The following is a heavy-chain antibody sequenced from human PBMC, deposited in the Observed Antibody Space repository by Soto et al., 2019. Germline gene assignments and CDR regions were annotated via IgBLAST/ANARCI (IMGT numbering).Heavy chain of an antibody. J-gene: IGHJ4*02. D-gene: IGHD3-9*01. CDR2: INSDESSR. V-gene: IGHV3-74*01. Sequence: GGSLRLSCAASGISFSGYWMHWVRQAPGKGLVWVSRINSDESSRSYADFVKGRFTISRDNAKNTVFLQMNSLRAEDTAVYYCARDRLYYDILTGPDYWGQGTLVTVSS. CDR1: GISFSGYW. CDR3: ARDRLYYDILTGPDY.